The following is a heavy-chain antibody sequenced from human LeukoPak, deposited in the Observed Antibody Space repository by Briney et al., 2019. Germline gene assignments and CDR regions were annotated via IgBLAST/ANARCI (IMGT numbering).Heavy chain of an antibody. Sequence: GGSLRFSCAASEFTFSSYAMSWVRQAPGKGLQWVSAISGSGGSTYYADSVKGRFTISRDNSKNTLYLQMNSLRAEDTAVYYCAKDPPRWGTMIVVVTPDWGQGTLVTVSS. CDR2: ISGSGGST. V-gene: IGHV3-23*01. D-gene: IGHD3-22*01. J-gene: IGHJ4*02. CDR3: AKDPPRWGTMIVVVTPD. CDR1: EFTFSSYA.